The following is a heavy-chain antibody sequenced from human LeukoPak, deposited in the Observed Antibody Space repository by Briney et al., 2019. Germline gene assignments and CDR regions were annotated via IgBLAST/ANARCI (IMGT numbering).Heavy chain of an antibody. V-gene: IGHV4-39*01. J-gene: IGHJ4*02. CDR2: IYYSGST. Sequence: SETLSLTCTVSGDSLSSSSYYWGWIRQPPGEGLEWIGSIYYSGSTYYNPSLKSRVTISVDTSKNQFSLKLSSVTAADTAVYYCARLKRGGVYDFDYWGQGTLVTVSS. CDR1: GDSLSSSSYY. D-gene: IGHD2-8*02. CDR3: ARLKRGGVYDFDY.